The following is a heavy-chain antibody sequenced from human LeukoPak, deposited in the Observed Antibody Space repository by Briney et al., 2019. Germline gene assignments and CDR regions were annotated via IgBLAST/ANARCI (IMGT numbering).Heavy chain of an antibody. J-gene: IGHJ5*02. D-gene: IGHD2-15*01. CDR2: ISGSSSYI. V-gene: IGHV3-21*01. CDR3: ASDPPIDCSGGSCCPNWFDP. CDR1: GFTFSSYS. Sequence: GGSLRLSCAASGFTFSSYSMNWVRQAPGKGLEWVSSISGSSSYIYYADSVKGRFTISRDNAKNSLYLQMNSLRAEDTAVYYCASDPPIDCSGGSCCPNWFDPWGQGTLVTVSS.